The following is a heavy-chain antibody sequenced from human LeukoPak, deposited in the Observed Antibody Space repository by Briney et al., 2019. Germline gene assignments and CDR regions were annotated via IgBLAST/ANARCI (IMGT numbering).Heavy chain of an antibody. CDR1: GGSFSGYY. CDR3: ARAVSSRLDS. Sequence: NTSETLSLTCAVYGGSFSGYYWSWIRQPPGKGLEWIGEINHSGSTNYNPSLKSRVTISVDTSKNQFSLKLSSVTAADTAVYYCARAVSSRLDSWGQGTLVTVSS. D-gene: IGHD6-13*01. J-gene: IGHJ4*02. CDR2: INHSGST. V-gene: IGHV4-34*01.